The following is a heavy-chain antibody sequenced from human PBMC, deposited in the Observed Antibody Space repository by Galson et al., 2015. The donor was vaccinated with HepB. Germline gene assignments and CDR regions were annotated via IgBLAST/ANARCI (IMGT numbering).Heavy chain of an antibody. CDR1: GYTFTSYG. CDR2: ISAYNGNT. Sequence: SVKVSCKASGYTFTSYGISWVRQAPGQGLEWMGWISAYNGNTNYAQKLQGRVTMTTDTSTSTAYMELRSLRSDDTAVYYCARDAVDDYVWGSYNYWGQGTLVTVSS. CDR3: ARDAVDDYVWGSYNY. V-gene: IGHV1-18*01. J-gene: IGHJ4*02. D-gene: IGHD3-16*01.